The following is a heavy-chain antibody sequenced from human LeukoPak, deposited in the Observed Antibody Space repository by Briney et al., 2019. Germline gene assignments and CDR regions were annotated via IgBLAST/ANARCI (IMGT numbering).Heavy chain of an antibody. J-gene: IGHJ4*02. CDR1: GVSISSYY. V-gene: IGHV4-4*07. Sequence: SETLSLTCTVSGVSISSYYWSWIRQPAGKRLEWIGRIYTSGITNYNPPLKSRVTMSVDTSKNQFSLKLSSVTAADTAVYYCARDDSGSYNDWGQGTLVTVSS. CDR2: IYTSGIT. CDR3: ARDDSGSYND. D-gene: IGHD1-26*01.